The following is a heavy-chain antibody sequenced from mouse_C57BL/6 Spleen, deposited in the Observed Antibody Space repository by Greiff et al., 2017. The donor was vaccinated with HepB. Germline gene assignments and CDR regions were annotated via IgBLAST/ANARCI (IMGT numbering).Heavy chain of an antibody. CDR3: TRRTWYDAMDY. J-gene: IGHJ4*01. CDR2: IDPETGGT. CDR1: GYTFTDYE. Sequence: VKLQESGAELVRPGASVTLSCKASGYTFTDYEMHWVKQTPVHGLEWIGAIDPETGGTAYNQKFKGKAILTADKSSSTAYKELRSLTSEDSAVYYCTRRTWYDAMDYWGQGTSVTVSS. V-gene: IGHV1-15*01.